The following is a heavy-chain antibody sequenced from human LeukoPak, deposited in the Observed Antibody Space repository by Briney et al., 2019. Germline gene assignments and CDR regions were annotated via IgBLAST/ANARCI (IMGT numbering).Heavy chain of an antibody. CDR1: GYTFTSYA. D-gene: IGHD3-10*01. CDR3: AREIRRITMVRGVKALQF. CDR2: INTNTGNP. J-gene: IGHJ4*02. Sequence: GASVKVSCKASGYTFTSYAMNWVRQAPGQGLEWMGWINTNTGNPTYAQGFTGRFVFSLDTSVSTAYLQISSLKAEDTAVYYCAREIRRITMVRGVKALQFWGQGTLVTVSS. V-gene: IGHV7-4-1*02.